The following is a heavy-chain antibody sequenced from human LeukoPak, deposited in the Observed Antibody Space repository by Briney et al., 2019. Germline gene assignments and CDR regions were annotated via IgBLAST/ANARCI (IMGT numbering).Heavy chain of an antibody. Sequence: PGGSLRLSCAASGFTFSSYAMSWVRQPPGKGLEWVSDISGSGGSTYYADSVRGRFTISRDNSKNTLYLQMNSLRAEDTAVYYCAKADLFNYGRRGYYFDYWGQGTLVTVSS. J-gene: IGHJ4*02. V-gene: IGHV3-23*01. CDR1: GFTFSSYA. CDR2: ISGSGGST. D-gene: IGHD4-17*01. CDR3: AKADLFNYGRRGYYFDY.